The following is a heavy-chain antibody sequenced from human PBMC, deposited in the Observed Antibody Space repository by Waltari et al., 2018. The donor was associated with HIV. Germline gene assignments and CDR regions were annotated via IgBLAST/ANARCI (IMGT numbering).Heavy chain of an antibody. V-gene: IGHV3-23*01. CDR2: ISGSGGST. J-gene: IGHJ4*02. CDR1: GLPFHSPA. Sequence: EVQLLESGGGLVERVRSLRLLRAAPGLPFHSPALSWVRQAPGKGLECVSVISGSGGSTYYADFVKGRFTISRDNSKNTLYLQMNSLRAEDTAVYYCAKEGIAGRPSVPDYWGQGTLVTVSS. CDR3: AKEGIAGRPSVPDY. D-gene: IGHD6-6*01.